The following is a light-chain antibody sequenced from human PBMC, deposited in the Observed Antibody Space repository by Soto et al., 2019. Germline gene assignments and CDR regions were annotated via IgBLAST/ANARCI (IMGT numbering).Light chain of an antibody. J-gene: IGLJ3*02. Sequence: QLVLTQSPSASASLGASVKLTCTLSSGHNSYAIAWHQQQPEKGPRYLMQVNSDGSHSKGDGFPDRFSGSSSGAERYLTISSLQSEDESDYYCQTWSTDIRVFGGGTKLTVL. CDR2: VNSDGSH. V-gene: IGLV4-69*01. CDR3: QTWSTDIRV. CDR1: SGHNSYA.